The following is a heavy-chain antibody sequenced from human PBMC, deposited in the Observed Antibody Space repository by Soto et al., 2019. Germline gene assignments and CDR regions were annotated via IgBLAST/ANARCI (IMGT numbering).Heavy chain of an antibody. J-gene: IGHJ5*02. D-gene: IGHD3-10*01. V-gene: IGHV4-34*01. CDR2: INHSGST. CDR3: ARLVRGVIPVRVCNWFDP. Sequence: ASETLSLTCAVYGGSFSGYYWSWIRQPPGKGLEWIGEINHSGSTNYNPSLKSRVTISVDTSKNQFSLKLSSVTAADTAVYYCARLVRGVIPVRVCNWFDPWGQGTLVTVS. CDR1: GGSFSGYY.